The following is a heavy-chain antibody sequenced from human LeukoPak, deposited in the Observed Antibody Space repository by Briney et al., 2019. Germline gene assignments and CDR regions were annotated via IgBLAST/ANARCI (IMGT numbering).Heavy chain of an antibody. J-gene: IGHJ4*02. CDR1: GYPFDNFG. CDR2: ISAYNGNT. V-gene: IGHV1-18*01. CDR3: ARDRLGGDLTGESLY. Sequence: ASVKVSFKASGYPFDNFGLTWVRQAPGQGLEWMGWISAYNGNTRYAQKFRDRLTMTTDTSTRTAYLELRSLKSDDTAVYYCARDRLGGDLTGESLYWGQGTLVTVSS. D-gene: IGHD4-17*01.